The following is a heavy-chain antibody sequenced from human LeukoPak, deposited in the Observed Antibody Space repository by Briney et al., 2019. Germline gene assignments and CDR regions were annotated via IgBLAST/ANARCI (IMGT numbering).Heavy chain of an antibody. CDR3: AKGDWCDY. J-gene: IGHJ4*02. CDR2: ISVSGGST. D-gene: IGHD3-9*01. Sequence: PGGSLRLSCAASGFTFSSYWMHWVRQPPGKGLEWVSGISVSGGSTYYADSVKGRFTISRDNSKNTLYLQMNSLRAEDTAVYYCAKGDWCDYWGQGTLVTVSS. CDR1: GFTFSSYW. V-gene: IGHV3-23*01.